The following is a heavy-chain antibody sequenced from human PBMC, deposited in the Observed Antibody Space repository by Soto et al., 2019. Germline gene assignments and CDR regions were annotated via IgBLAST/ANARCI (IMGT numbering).Heavy chain of an antibody. Sequence: TGGSLRLSCAASGFTFSSYSMNWVRQAPGKGLEWVSSISSSSSYIYYADSVKGRFTISRDNAKNSLYLQMNSLRAEDTAVYYCARDLAYCGGDCYFAEYFQHWGQGTLVTVSS. CDR2: ISSSSSYI. V-gene: IGHV3-21*01. D-gene: IGHD2-21*02. CDR1: GFTFSSYS. J-gene: IGHJ1*01. CDR3: ARDLAYCGGDCYFAEYFQH.